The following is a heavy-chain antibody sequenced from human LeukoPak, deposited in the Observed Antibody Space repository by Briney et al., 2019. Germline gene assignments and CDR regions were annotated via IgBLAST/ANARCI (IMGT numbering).Heavy chain of an antibody. CDR3: ARLGYYDIRGDY. CDR1: GYSFSSYW. D-gene: IGHD3-22*01. V-gene: IGHV5-51*01. CDR2: IYPGDSDT. Sequence: GESLKISCKGSGYSFSSYWIGWVRQMPGKGLEWMGIIYPGDSDTKYSPSFQGQVTFSADKSINIAYLQWSSLKASDTAMYYCARLGYYDIRGDYWGQGTLVTVSS. J-gene: IGHJ4*02.